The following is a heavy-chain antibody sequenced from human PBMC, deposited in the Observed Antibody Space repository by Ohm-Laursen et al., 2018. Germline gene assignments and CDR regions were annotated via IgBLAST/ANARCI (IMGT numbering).Heavy chain of an antibody. CDR3: ARDDYGDYPG. J-gene: IGHJ4*02. CDR2: INPSGGST. V-gene: IGHV1-46*01. CDR1: GYTFTGYY. Sequence: ASVKVSCKASGYTFTGYYMHWVRQAPGQGLEWMGIINPSGGSTSYAQKFQGRVTMTRDTSISTAYMELSRLRSDDTAVYYCARDDYGDYPGWGQGTLVTVSS. D-gene: IGHD4-17*01.